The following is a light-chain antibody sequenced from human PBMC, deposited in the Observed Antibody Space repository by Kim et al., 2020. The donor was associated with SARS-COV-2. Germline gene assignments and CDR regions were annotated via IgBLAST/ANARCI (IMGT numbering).Light chain of an antibody. CDR3: QQYGVSFPT. J-gene: IGKJ5*01. Sequence: EVVLTQSPGTLSLSPGERATLSCRTSQTVSNTYLAWYQQKPGQAPRLLICGSSTRATGIPDRFSGSGSGTDFTFTISRLEPEELAGYYCQQYGVSFPTIGRGTRLEI. CDR2: GSS. CDR1: QTVSNTY. V-gene: IGKV3-20*01.